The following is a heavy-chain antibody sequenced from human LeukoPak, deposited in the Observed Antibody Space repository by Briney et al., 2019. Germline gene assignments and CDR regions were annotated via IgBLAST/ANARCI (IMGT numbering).Heavy chain of an antibody. CDR2: ISGDSATI. Sequence: GGSLRLSCAASGFTFDDYAMHWVRQAPGKGLEWVSLISGDSATIYYADSVKGRFTISRDNSKNTLYLQMNSLRAEDTAVYYCAKDKYYFDYWGQGTLVTVSS. V-gene: IGHV3-43*02. CDR3: AKDKYYFDY. J-gene: IGHJ4*02. CDR1: GFTFDDYA.